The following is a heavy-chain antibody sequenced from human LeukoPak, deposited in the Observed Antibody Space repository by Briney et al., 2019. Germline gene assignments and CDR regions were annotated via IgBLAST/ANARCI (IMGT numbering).Heavy chain of an antibody. CDR1: GFTFSSYG. Sequence: PGRSLRLSCAASGFTFSSYGMHWVRQAPGKGLEWVSAISGSGGSTYYANSVKGRFTISRDNSKNTLYLQMNSLRAEDTAVYYCAKAPGYSDAFDIWGQGTMVTVSS. D-gene: IGHD3-9*01. CDR3: AKAPGYSDAFDI. J-gene: IGHJ3*02. V-gene: IGHV3-23*01. CDR2: ISGSGGST.